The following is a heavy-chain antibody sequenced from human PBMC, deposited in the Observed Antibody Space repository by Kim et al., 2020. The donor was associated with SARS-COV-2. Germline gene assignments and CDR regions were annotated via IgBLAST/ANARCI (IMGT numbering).Heavy chain of an antibody. CDR3: ARDGYSSSFTYYYYGMDV. V-gene: IGHV3-21*01. Sequence: GGSLRLSCAASGFTFSSYSMNWVRQAPGKGLECVSSISSSSSYIYYADSVKGRFTISRDNAKNSVYLQMNSLRAEDTAVYYCARDGYSSSFTYYYYGMDVWGQGTTVTVSS. CDR1: GFTFSSYS. J-gene: IGHJ6*02. CDR2: ISSSSSYI. D-gene: IGHD6-13*01.